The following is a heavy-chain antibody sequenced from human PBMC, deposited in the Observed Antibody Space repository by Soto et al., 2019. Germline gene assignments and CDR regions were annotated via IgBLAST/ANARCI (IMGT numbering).Heavy chain of an antibody. J-gene: IGHJ5*01. CDR2: MSPNSENK. D-gene: IGHD1-1*01. CDR1: GYTFTNFD. Sequence: GPSVKVYCKTSGYTFTNFDVNWVRQAAGQGLEWMGWMSPNSENKGDAQKFQGRVSMTRDTSTTTAYMERSSLRSEETAVYYCARGFGDSWNTGGYTWFDFWGQGTLVTVSS. CDR3: ARGFGDSWNTGGYTWFDF. V-gene: IGHV1-8*01.